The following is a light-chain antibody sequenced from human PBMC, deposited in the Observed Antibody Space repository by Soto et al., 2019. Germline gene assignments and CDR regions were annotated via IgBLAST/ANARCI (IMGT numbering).Light chain of an antibody. CDR1: SSDVGSYNL. J-gene: IGLJ1*01. CDR2: EVS. V-gene: IGLV2-23*02. Sequence: QSALPQPASVSGSPGQSITISCTGTSSDVGSYNLVSWYQQHPGKAPKLMIYEVSKRPSGVSNRFSGSKSGNTASLTISGLQAEDEADYYCCSYAGSSTLVFGTGTKLTVL. CDR3: CSYAGSSTLV.